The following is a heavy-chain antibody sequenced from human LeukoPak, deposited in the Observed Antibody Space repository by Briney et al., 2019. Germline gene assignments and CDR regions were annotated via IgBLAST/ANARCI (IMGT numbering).Heavy chain of an antibody. J-gene: IGHJ4*02. Sequence: GGSLRLSCAASGFTFSSYWMSWVRQAPGKGLEWVANIKQDGSEKYYVDSVKGRFTISRDNAKNPLYLQMNSLRAEDTAVYYCASYSGSYGGAFDYWGQGTLVTVSS. CDR1: GFTFSSYW. CDR2: IKQDGSEK. D-gene: IGHD1-26*01. CDR3: ASYSGSYGGAFDY. V-gene: IGHV3-7*01.